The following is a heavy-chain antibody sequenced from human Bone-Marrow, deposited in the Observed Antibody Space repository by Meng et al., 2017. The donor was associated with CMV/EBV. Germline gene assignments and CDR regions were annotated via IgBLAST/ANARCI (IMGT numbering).Heavy chain of an antibody. CDR2: INPNSGGT. D-gene: IGHD2-2*01. V-gene: IGHV1-2*02. CDR1: GYTFTGYY. CDR3: ARDRGYCSSTSCQPTNNWFDP. Sequence: ASVKVSCKASGYTFTGYYMHWVRQAPGQGLEWMGWINPNSGGTNYAQKFQGRVTMTRDTSISTAYMELSRLRSDDTAVYYCARDRGYCSSTSCQPTNNWFDPWGQRNLVNVSS. J-gene: IGHJ5*02.